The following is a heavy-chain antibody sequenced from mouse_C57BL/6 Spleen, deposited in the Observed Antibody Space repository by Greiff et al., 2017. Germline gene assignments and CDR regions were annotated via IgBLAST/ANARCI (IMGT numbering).Heavy chain of an antibody. J-gene: IGHJ4*01. CDR3: ARCRYSNYVPMDY. CDR1: GYTFTSYW. CDR2: IYPGSGST. D-gene: IGHD2-5*01. V-gene: IGHV1-55*01. Sequence: VQLQQPGAELVKPGASVKMSCKASGYTFTSYWITWVKQRPGQGLEWIGDIYPGSGSTNYNEKFKSKATLTVDTSSSTAYMQLSSLTSEDSAVYYCARCRYSNYVPMDYWGQGTSVTVSS.